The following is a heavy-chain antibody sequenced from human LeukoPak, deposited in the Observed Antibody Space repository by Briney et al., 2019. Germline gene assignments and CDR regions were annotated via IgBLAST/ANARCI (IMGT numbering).Heavy chain of an antibody. CDR3: ARDATQLIIASGPFYYFDS. Sequence: GGSLRLSCVASGFTFSRYSMNWVRQAPGKGLEWVSSISSSSDYIYYADSVNGRFTISRDNAKNSVYLQINSLRADDTAVYYCARDATQLIIASGPFYYFDSWGQGTLVTVSP. V-gene: IGHV3-21*01. CDR2: ISSSSDYI. CDR1: GFTFSRYS. J-gene: IGHJ4*02. D-gene: IGHD2-15*01.